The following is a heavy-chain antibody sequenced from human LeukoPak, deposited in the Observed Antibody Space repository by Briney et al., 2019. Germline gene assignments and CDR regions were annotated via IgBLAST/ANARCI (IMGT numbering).Heavy chain of an antibody. CDR1: GGSISSYY. CDR3: ARDDDFWSGHYFDY. J-gene: IGHJ4*02. Sequence: PSETLSLTCTVSGGSISSYYWTWIRQPAGKGLEWIGRIYTSGSTNYNPSLKSRVTMSVDTSKNQFSLKLSSVTAADTAVYYCARDDDFWSGHYFDYWGQGTLVTVSS. D-gene: IGHD3-3*01. V-gene: IGHV4-4*07. CDR2: IYTSGST.